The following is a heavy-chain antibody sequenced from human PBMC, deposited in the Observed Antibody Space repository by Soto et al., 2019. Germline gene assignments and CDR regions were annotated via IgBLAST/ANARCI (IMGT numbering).Heavy chain of an antibody. D-gene: IGHD4-4*01. CDR1: GFTFSSYW. Sequence: GGFLRLSCAASGFTFSSYWMSWVRQAPGKGLEWVANIKQDGSEKYYVDSVKGRFTISRDNAKNSLYLQMNSLRAEDTAVYYCARQTGYSNYGFFGDAFDIWGQGTMVTVSS. J-gene: IGHJ3*02. V-gene: IGHV3-7*01. CDR3: ARQTGYSNYGFFGDAFDI. CDR2: IKQDGSEK.